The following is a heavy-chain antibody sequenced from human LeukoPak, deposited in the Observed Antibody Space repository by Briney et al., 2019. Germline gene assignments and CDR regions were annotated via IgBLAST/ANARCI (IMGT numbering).Heavy chain of an antibody. Sequence: GSLRLSCAASEFTFTNYALSWVRQAPGKGLEWVSAISGSGDSPYYADSVKGRFTISRDNSKNKVYLQMNSLRAEDTAVYYCARDIGYYYDTTPAWGYWGQGTLVTVSS. V-gene: IGHV3-23*01. CDR3: ARDIGYYYDTTPAWGY. CDR2: ISGSGDSP. CDR1: EFTFTNYA. D-gene: IGHD3-22*01. J-gene: IGHJ4*02.